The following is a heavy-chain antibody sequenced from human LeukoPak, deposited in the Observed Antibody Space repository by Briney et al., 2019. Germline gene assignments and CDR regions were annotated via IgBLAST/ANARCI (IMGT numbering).Heavy chain of an antibody. V-gene: IGHV3-33*01. CDR1: GFTFSSYG. CDR2: IGYDGSNK. J-gene: IGHJ6*02. D-gene: IGHD5-12*01. Sequence: GGSLRLSCAASGFTFSSYGMHGVRQARGKGLEGVAVIGYDGSNKYYADSVKGRFTISRDNSKNTLYLQMNSLRAEDTAVYYCARDGGYSGYGSYYYYYGMDVWGQGTTVTVSS. CDR3: ARDGGYSGYGSYYYYYGMDV.